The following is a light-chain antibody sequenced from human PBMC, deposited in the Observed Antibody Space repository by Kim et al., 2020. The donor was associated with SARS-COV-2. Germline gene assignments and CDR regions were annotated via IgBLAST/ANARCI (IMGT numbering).Light chain of an antibody. Sequence: VSPGQTASITCSGDRLGEKFACWYQQKPGQSPVLVIYQNTKRPSGIPERFSGSNSGNTATLTVSGTQAMDEADYYCQAWDSNYWVFGGGTQLTVL. CDR1: RLGEKF. J-gene: IGLJ3*02. V-gene: IGLV3-1*01. CDR3: QAWDSNYWV. CDR2: QNT.